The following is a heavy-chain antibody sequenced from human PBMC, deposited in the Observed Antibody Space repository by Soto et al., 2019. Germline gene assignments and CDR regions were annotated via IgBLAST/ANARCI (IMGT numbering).Heavy chain of an antibody. V-gene: IGHV3-30*18. CDR3: AKEGGYYGSGSYSVGENYYGMDV. Sequence: QVQLVESGGGVVQPGRSLRLSCAASGFTFSSYGMHWVRQAPGKGLEWVAVISYDGSNKYYADSVKGRFTISRDNSKNTRKLQMTSLRAEDTAVYYCAKEGGYYGSGSYSVGENYYGMDVWGQGTTVTVSS. CDR1: GFTFSSYG. D-gene: IGHD3-10*01. J-gene: IGHJ6*02. CDR2: ISYDGSNK.